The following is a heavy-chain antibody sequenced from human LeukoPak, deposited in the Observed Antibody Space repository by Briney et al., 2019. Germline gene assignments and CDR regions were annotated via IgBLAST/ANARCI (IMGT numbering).Heavy chain of an antibody. J-gene: IGHJ4*02. V-gene: IGHV1-46*01. Sequence: ASVKVSCKASGYTFTSYYMHWVRQAPGQGLEWMGIINPSGGSTSYAQKFQGRVTMTRDTSTSTVYMELSSLRSEDTAVYCCARWGRGKEDGYYFDYWGQGTLVTVSS. CDR2: INPSGGST. D-gene: IGHD1-26*01. CDR3: ARWGRGKEDGYYFDY. CDR1: GYTFTSYY.